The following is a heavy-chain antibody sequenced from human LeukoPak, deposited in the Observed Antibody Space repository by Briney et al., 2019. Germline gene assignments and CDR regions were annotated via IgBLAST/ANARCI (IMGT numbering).Heavy chain of an antibody. CDR3: ARVGCSRGSCSNRGTYYYGMDV. D-gene: IGHD2-15*01. CDR1: GFTFSSYG. Sequence: PGGSLRLSCAASGFTFSSYGMHWVRQAPGKGLEWVAVISYDGSNKYYADSVKGRFTISRDNAKNSLDLQMNSLRDDDTAVYYCARVGCSRGSCSNRGTYYYGMDVWGQGTTVTVS. CDR2: ISYDGSNK. V-gene: IGHV3-30*03. J-gene: IGHJ6*02.